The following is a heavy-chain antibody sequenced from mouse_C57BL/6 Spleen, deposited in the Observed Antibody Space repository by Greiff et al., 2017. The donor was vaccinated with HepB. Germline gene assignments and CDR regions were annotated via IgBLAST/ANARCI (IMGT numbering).Heavy chain of an antibody. Sequence: EVKLVESGGALLRLGGSRNLSCPPSGFTSGAIAMPWVRKTPEKRLEWGATFSDGGSYTYYPDNVKGRFTISRDNAKNNLYLQMSHLKSEDTAMYYCANYYGSSYGYFDVWGTGTTVTVSS. CDR3: ANYYGSSYGYFDV. V-gene: IGHV5-4*03. CDR2: FSDGGSYT. J-gene: IGHJ1*03. CDR1: GFTSGAIA. D-gene: IGHD1-1*01.